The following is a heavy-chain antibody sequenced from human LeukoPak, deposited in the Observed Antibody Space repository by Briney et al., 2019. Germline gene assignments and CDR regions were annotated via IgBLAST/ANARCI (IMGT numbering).Heavy chain of an antibody. CDR3: ARDDVYGSGSSPLYYFDY. Sequence: SVKVSCKASGGTFSSYAISWVRQAPGQGLEWTGRIIPILGIANYAQKFQGRVTITADKSTSTAYMELSSLRSEDTAVYYCARDDVYGSGSSPLYYFDYWGQGTLVTVSS. V-gene: IGHV1-69*04. D-gene: IGHD3-10*01. CDR1: GGTFSSYA. CDR2: IIPILGIA. J-gene: IGHJ4*02.